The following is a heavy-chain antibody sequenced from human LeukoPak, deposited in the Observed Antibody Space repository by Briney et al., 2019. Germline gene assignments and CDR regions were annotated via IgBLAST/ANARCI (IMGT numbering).Heavy chain of an antibody. CDR3: ARVSWFPGTSYYYMDV. Sequence: RTSETLSLTCTVSGGSISSYYWSWIRQPPGKGLEWFGYIHDSGTTNYNPSLKSRVTILVDTSKNQFSLKLSSVTAADTAVYYCARVSWFPGTSYYYMDVWGKGTTVTVSS. CDR1: GGSISSYY. J-gene: IGHJ6*03. D-gene: IGHD1-1*01. CDR2: IHDSGTT. V-gene: IGHV4-59*01.